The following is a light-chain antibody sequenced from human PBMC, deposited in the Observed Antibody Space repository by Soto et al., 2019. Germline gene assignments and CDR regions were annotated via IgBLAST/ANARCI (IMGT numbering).Light chain of an antibody. CDR3: QQYNSYSWT. CDR1: QSISSW. Sequence: DIQMTQSPSTLSASVGDRVTITFRASQSISSWLAWYQQKPGKAPKLLIYDASSLESGVPSRFSVSGSGTEFTLTISSLQPDDFATYYCQQYNSYSWTFGQGTKVDIK. CDR2: DAS. V-gene: IGKV1-5*01. J-gene: IGKJ1*01.